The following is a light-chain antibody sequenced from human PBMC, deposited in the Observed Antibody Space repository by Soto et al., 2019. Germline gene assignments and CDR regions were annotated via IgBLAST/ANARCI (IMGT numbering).Light chain of an antibody. Sequence: QSVLTQSPSASGTPGQRVTISCSGSSSNIGSNGANWYQHLPGTAPKLLIYNNNQRPSGVPDRFSGSKSGTSASLGITGLQTGDEADYYCGTWDSSLSAYVFGTGTKLTVL. CDR3: GTWDSSLSAYV. V-gene: IGLV1-44*01. CDR2: NNN. J-gene: IGLJ1*01. CDR1: SSNIGSNG.